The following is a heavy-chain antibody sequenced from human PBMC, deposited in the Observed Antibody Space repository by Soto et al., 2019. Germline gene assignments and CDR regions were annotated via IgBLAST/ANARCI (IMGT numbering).Heavy chain of an antibody. CDR1: GGSFSGYY. Sequence: PSETLSLTCAVYGGSFSGYYWSWIRQPPGKGLEWIGEINHSGSTNYNPSLKSRVTISVDTSKNQFSLKLSSVTAADTAVYYCARALPPTDIVVVPAAQDYYYYMDVWGKGTTVIVSS. D-gene: IGHD2-2*01. CDR2: INHSGST. V-gene: IGHV4-34*01. CDR3: ARALPPTDIVVVPAAQDYYYYMDV. J-gene: IGHJ6*03.